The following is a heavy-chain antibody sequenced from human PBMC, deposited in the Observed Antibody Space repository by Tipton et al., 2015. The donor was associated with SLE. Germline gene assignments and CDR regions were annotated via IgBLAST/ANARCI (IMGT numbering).Heavy chain of an antibody. CDR2: IRSKAYGGTT. V-gene: IGHV3-49*04. CDR3: TRDAPICGGDFYYGY. CDR1: GFNFGDFA. D-gene: IGHD2-21*01. Sequence: SLRLSCTASGFNFGDFAMSWVRQAPGKGLEWVGFIRSKAYGGTTEYAASVKGRFTISRDDSKSIAYLQMNSLKTEDTVVYYCTRDAPICGGDFYYGYWGQGTLVTVSS. J-gene: IGHJ4*02.